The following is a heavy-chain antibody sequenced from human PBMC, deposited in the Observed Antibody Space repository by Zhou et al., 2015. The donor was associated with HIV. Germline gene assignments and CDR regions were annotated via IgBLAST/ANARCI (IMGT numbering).Heavy chain of an antibody. V-gene: IGHV1-8*01. CDR3: ARVGEATIPLSEYYYSGMDV. J-gene: IGHJ6*02. CDR1: GYTFTSYD. D-gene: IGHD3-10*01. Sequence: QVQLVQSGAEVKKPGASVKVSCKASGYTFTSYDINWVRQATGQGLEWMGWMNPNSGNTGYAQKFQGRVTMTRNTSISTAYMELNSLRSEDTAMYYCARVGEATIPLSEYYYSGMDVWGQGTTVTVSS. CDR2: MNPNSGNT.